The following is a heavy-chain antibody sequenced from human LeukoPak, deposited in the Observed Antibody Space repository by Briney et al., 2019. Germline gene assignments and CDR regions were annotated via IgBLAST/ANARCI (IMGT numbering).Heavy chain of an antibody. V-gene: IGHV3-48*01. CDR2: ITSSISTK. J-gene: IGHJ3*02. CDR1: GFTFSNYN. CDR3: ARVGVVPAAIPDGFDI. D-gene: IGHD2-2*01. Sequence: PGGSLRLSCAASGFTFSNYNMNWVRQAPGKGLEWISYITSSISTKYYADSVKGRFTISRDNSKNTLYLQMNSLTAEDTAVYYCARVGVVPAAIPDGFDIWGQGTMVTVSS.